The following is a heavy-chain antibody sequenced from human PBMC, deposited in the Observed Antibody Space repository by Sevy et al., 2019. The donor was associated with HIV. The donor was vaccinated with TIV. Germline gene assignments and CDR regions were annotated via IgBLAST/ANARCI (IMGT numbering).Heavy chain of an antibody. Sequence: GGSLRLSCAASGFTLSCCWMHWVRQAPGKRLVWVSRINNDGSTTTYADSVRGRFTISRDNAKNTLYLEMNSLRAEDTAVYYCARGGTASFDYWGQGTLVTVSS. CDR1: GFTLSCCW. V-gene: IGHV3-74*03. D-gene: IGHD1-1*01. J-gene: IGHJ4*02. CDR3: ARGGTASFDY. CDR2: INNDGSTT.